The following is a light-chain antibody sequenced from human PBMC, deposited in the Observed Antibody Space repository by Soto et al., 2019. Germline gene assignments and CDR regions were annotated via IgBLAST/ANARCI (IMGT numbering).Light chain of an antibody. CDR3: SSYTSIITLYV. CDR2: EVS. V-gene: IGLV2-14*01. J-gene: IGLJ1*01. CDR1: SSDVGGYNY. Sequence: QSALTQPASVSGSPGQSVTISCTGTSSDVGGYNYVPWYQQHPGKAPKLMIYEVSNRPSGVSNRFSGSKSGNTASLTISGLQAEAEADYYCSSYTSIITLYVFGSGTKVTVL.